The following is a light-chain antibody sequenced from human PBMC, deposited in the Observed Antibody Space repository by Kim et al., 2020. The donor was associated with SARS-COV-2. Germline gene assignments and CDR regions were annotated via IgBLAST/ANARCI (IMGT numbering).Light chain of an antibody. CDR2: PAS. CDR3: QQTSRAPRT. Sequence: ASVGDRVTSTCRASQGINNYLAWYQQKPGKAPKLLIYPASTLQSGVPSRFGGSGSGTDFTLTINSLQPEDVATYYCQQTSRAPRTFGQGTKVDIK. CDR1: QGINNY. V-gene: IGKV1-27*01. J-gene: IGKJ1*01.